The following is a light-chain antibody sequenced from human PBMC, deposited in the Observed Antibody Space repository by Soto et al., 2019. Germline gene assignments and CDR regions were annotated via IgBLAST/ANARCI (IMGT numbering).Light chain of an antibody. CDR2: AAS. CDR3: QKYNSASRT. Sequence: DIQMTQSPSSLSASVGDRVTITCRASQGISNYLAWYQQKPGKVPKLLIYAASTLQSGVPSRFSGSGSGTDFTLTISSLQPEDVETYYCQKYNSASRTFGQETKVEIQ. J-gene: IGKJ1*01. V-gene: IGKV1-27*01. CDR1: QGISNY.